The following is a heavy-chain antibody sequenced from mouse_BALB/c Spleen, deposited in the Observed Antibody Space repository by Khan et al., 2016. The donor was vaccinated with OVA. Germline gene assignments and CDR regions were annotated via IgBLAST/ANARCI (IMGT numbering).Heavy chain of an antibody. CDR2: VNPNTGNT. J-gene: IGHJ3*01. CDR3: AREYDFFAY. CDR1: GYSFTGYY. D-gene: IGHD2-14*01. V-gene: IGHV1-26*01. Sequence: VRLQQSGPDLVKPGASVKLSCKASGYSFTGYYMNWVKQSHGKSLQCIGRVNPNTGNTNYNQKFKGKAILIVDTSSSTAYLELRSLTSEDSAVYYFAREYDFFAYWGQGTLVTVSA.